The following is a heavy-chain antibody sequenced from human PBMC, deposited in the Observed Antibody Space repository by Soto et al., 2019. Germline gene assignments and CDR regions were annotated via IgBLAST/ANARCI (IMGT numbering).Heavy chain of an antibody. CDR2: INAGNGNT. CDR1: GYTFTSYA. CDR3: ARVYGSGSPYDYDYYYMDV. Sequence: QVQLVQSGAEVKKPGASVKVSCKASGYTFTSYAMHWVRQAPGQRLEWMGWINAGNGNTKYSQKFQGRVTITRDTYASTAYMELSSLRAEDTAVYYCARVYGSGSPYDYDYYYMDVWGKGTTVTVSS. V-gene: IGHV1-3*01. D-gene: IGHD3-10*01. J-gene: IGHJ6*03.